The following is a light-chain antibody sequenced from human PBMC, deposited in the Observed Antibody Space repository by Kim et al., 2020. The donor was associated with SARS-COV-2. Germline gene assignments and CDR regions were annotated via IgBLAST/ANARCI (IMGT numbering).Light chain of an antibody. J-gene: IGLJ3*02. CDR3: SAWDISLNALV. Sequence: LTQPPSVSKGLRQTATLTCSGNSNNVGNQGAAWLQQHQGHPPKLLSYRNNNRPSGISERLSASRSGNTASLTITGLQPEDEADYYCSAWDISLNALVFGGGTQLTVL. V-gene: IGLV10-54*01. CDR2: RNN. CDR1: SNNVGNQG.